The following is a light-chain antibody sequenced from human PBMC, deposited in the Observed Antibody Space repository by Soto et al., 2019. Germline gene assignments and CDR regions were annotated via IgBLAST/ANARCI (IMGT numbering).Light chain of an antibody. CDR3: QQRTNWFT. CDR1: QNVGTY. CDR2: DAS. Sequence: EIVLTQSPATLSLSPRERATLSCRATQNVGTYLAWYQQKPGQAPRLLIYDASNRATGIPARFSGSGSGTDFTLTISGLEPEDFALYYCQQRTNWFTFGPGTKVDIK. V-gene: IGKV3-11*01. J-gene: IGKJ3*01.